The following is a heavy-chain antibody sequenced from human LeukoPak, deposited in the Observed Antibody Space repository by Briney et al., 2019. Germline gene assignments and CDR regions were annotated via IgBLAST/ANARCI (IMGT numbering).Heavy chain of an antibody. V-gene: IGHV1-18*01. CDR2: ISAYNGNT. J-gene: IGHJ4*02. D-gene: IGHD3-22*01. CDR3: ARAQDTYYYDSSGYYYVY. Sequence: GASVKVSCKASGYTFTSYGISWVRQAPGQGLEWMGWISAYNGNTNYAQKLQGRVTMTTDTSTSTAYMELRSLRSDDTAVYYCARAQDTYYYDSSGYYYVYWGQGTLVTVSS. CDR1: GYTFTSYG.